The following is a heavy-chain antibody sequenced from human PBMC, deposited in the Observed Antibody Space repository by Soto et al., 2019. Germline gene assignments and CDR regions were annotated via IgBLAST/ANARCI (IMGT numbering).Heavy chain of an antibody. CDR3: ACVAPYGSHYYYGMDA. V-gene: IGHV1-69*12. D-gene: IGHD3-10*01. J-gene: IGHJ6*02. Sequence: QVQLVQSGAEVKKPGSSVKVSCKASGGTFSSYAISWVRQAPGQGLEWMGGIIPIFGTANYAQKFQGRVTITADESTSTADMELSSLRSEDTAVYYCACVAPYGSHYYYGMDAWGQGTTVTVSS. CDR1: GGTFSSYA. CDR2: IIPIFGTA.